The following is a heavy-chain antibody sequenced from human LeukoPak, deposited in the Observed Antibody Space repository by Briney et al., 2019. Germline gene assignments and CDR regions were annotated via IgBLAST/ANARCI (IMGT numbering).Heavy chain of an antibody. CDR2: IYYSGTT. V-gene: IGHV4-61*03. CDR3: ARDLSLWGEDLYWYFDL. Sequence: RPSETLSLTCTVSGVSVSSVSYYWSWIRQPPGKGLEWIGYIYYSGTTKYNPSLKSRVTISVDTSKNHFSLKLSSVTAADTAVYYCARDLSLWGEDLYWYFDLWGRGTLVTVSS. D-gene: IGHD3-10*01. CDR1: GVSVSSVSYY. J-gene: IGHJ2*01.